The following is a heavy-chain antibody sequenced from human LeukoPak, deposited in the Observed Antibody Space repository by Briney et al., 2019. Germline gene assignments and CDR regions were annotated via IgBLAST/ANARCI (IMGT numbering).Heavy chain of an antibody. CDR3: ARLKGDDFAWGYDY. V-gene: IGHV3-7*01. CDR1: GFTFSRHW. D-gene: IGHD3-3*01. Sequence: PGGSLRLSCAASGFTFSRHWMSWVRQAPGKGLEWVANIKEDGIEKYSVDSVRGRFSVSRDNAKKSLYLQMNSLRAEDTAVYYCARLKGDDFAWGYDYWGQGALVTVSS. J-gene: IGHJ4*02. CDR2: IKEDGIEK.